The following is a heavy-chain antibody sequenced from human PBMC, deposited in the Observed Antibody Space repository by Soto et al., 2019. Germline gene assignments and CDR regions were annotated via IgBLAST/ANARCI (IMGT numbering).Heavy chain of an antibody. D-gene: IGHD6-6*01. CDR2: IYYSGST. CDR3: ARVGGLAARTFDY. J-gene: IGHJ4*02. Sequence: SETLSLTCTVSGGSISDLYWSWIRQPPGKGLEWIGYIYYSGSTNYNPSLKSRVTISVDTSKNQFSLNLRSMSPADTAVYYCARVGGLAARTFDYLGPGTLVTVSS. CDR1: GGSISDLY. V-gene: IGHV4-59*11.